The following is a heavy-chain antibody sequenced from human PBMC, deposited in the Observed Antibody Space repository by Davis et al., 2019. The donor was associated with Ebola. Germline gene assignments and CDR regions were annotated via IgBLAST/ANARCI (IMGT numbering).Heavy chain of an antibody. CDR3: TTRLVNHFDY. D-gene: IGHD6-19*01. Sequence: PGGSLRLSCAASGFTFSSYTMNWVRQAPGKGLEWVSTISDGGRNIHYAASVKGRFTISRDDSKNTLFLQMNTLRAEDTAVYYCTTRLVNHFDYWGQGTLVTVSS. CDR2: ISDGGRNI. J-gene: IGHJ4*02. V-gene: IGHV3-23*01. CDR1: GFTFSSYT.